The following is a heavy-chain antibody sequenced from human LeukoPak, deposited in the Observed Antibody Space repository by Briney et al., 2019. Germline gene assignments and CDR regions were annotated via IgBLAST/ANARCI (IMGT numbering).Heavy chain of an antibody. D-gene: IGHD3-10*01. CDR3: ARSMVRGVIAFDI. Sequence: ASVKLSCKASGYTFTNYAMNWVRQAPGQGLEWMGWINTNTGNPTYAQGFTGRFVFSLDTSVSTAYLQISSLMAEDTAVYYCARSMVRGVIAFDIWGQGTMVTVSS. CDR2: INTNTGNP. V-gene: IGHV7-4-1*02. CDR1: GYTFTNYA. J-gene: IGHJ3*02.